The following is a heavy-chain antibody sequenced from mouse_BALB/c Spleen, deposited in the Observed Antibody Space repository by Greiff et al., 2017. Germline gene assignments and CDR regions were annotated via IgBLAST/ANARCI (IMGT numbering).Heavy chain of an antibody. D-gene: IGHD2-1*01. J-gene: IGHJ3*01. CDR2: VNPYNGGT. Sequence: VQLQQSGPELVKPGASVKMSCKASGYTFTDYYMDWVKQSHGESFEWIGRVNPYNGGTSYNQKFKGKATLTVDKSSSTAYMELNSLTSEDSAVYYCARVQGYGNYDWFAYWGQGTLVTVSA. V-gene: IGHV1-19*01. CDR3: ARVQGYGNYDWFAY. CDR1: GYTFTDYY.